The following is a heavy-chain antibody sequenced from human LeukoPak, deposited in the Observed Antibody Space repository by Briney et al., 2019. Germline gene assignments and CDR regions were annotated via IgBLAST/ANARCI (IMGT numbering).Heavy chain of an antibody. CDR1: GYTFTSYG. CDR3: ARVGELLPGQH. V-gene: IGHV1-18*01. CDR2: ITGYNGDT. D-gene: IGHD3-16*01. Sequence: GASVTVSCTAFGYTFTSYGITWVRQAPGQGLEWMGWITGYNGDTNYAQKLQGRVTMTTDTSTSTAYMELRSLGSDDTAVYYCARVGELLPGQHWGQGTLVTVSS. J-gene: IGHJ4*02.